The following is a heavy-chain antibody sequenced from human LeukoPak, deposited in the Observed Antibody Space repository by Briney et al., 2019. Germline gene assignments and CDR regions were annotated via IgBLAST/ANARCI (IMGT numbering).Heavy chain of an antibody. D-gene: IGHD3-3*01. CDR3: ASGVREWLFYY. Sequence: SETLSLTCSVSGGSIRSVTYYWSWIRQPPGKGLEWIGEINHSGSTNYNPSLKSRVTISVDTSKNQFSLKLNSVTAADTAVYYCASGVREWLFYYWGQGTLVTVSS. CDR1: GGSIRSVTYY. V-gene: IGHV4-34*01. J-gene: IGHJ4*02. CDR2: INHSGST.